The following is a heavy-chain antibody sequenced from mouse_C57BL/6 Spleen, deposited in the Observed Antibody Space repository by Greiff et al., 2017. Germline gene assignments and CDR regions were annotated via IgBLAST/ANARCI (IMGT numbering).Heavy chain of an antibody. CDR3: ARGGGDYAMDY. Sequence: QVQLQQSGPELVKPGASVKISCKASGYAFSSSWMNWVKQRPGKGLEWIGRIYPGDGDTNYNGQFKGKATLTADKSSSTAYMQLSGLNSEDSAVYFCARGGGDYAMDYWGQGTSVTVSS. CDR1: GYAFSSSW. J-gene: IGHJ4*01. V-gene: IGHV1-82*01. CDR2: IYPGDGDT.